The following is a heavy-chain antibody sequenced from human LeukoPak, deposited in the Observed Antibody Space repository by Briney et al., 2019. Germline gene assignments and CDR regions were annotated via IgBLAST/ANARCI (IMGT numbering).Heavy chain of an antibody. V-gene: IGHV3-74*01. CDR3: ARGLIAAHTDY. Sequence: RGSLRLSCAASGFTFSSYWMHWVRQAPGKGLAWVSSTNSDGSSTSYADSVKGRFTISRDNAKNTLYLQMNSLRAEDTAVYYCARGLIAAHTDYWGQGSLVTVSS. D-gene: IGHD6-6*01. CDR2: TNSDGSST. J-gene: IGHJ4*02. CDR1: GFTFSSYW.